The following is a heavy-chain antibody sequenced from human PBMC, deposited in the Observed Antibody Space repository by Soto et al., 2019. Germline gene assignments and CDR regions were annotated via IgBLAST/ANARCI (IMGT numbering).Heavy chain of an antibody. CDR2: ISPSSGGT. CDR3: AKGGSSWTEWFDP. Sequence: QVQLVQSGAEVKKPGASVKVSCKASGYPLTAKYLHWVRQAPGQGLEWMGWISPSSGGTKEAQKCGGRVTMTRDTSISAAYMELSRLTSDDTAVYCCAKGGSSWTEWFDPLGQGTLVTVSS. CDR1: GYPLTAKY. J-gene: IGHJ5*02. D-gene: IGHD6-13*01. V-gene: IGHV1-2*02.